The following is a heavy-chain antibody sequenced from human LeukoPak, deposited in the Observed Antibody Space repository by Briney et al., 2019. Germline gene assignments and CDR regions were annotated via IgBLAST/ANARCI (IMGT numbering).Heavy chain of an antibody. J-gene: IGHJ6*01. CDR2: IGSAGDT. V-gene: IGHV3-13*01. Sequence: PGVSLRLFCAASGLNFCSYDMHWVRQATGKGLEWVSAIGSAGDTYYPGSVKGRFILSRENAKNSLYLQMNSLRAGDTAVYYCPSGYCSGGSCYSAYYYYGMDVWGQGTTVTVS. CDR3: PSGYCSGGSCYSAYYYYGMDV. CDR1: GLNFCSYD. D-gene: IGHD2-15*01.